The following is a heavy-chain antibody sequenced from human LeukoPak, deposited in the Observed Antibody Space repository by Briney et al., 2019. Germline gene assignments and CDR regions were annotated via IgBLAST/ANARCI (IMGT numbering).Heavy chain of an antibody. J-gene: IGHJ4*02. CDR3: ARDFFYSSSWYGLDY. Sequence: SETLSLTCTVSGGSISSYYWSWIRQPAGKGLEWIGRIYTSGSTNYNPSLRSRVTMSVDTSKNQFSLKLSSVTAADTAVYYCARDFFYSSSWYGLDYWGQGTLVTVSS. CDR1: GGSISSYY. D-gene: IGHD6-13*01. CDR2: IYTSGST. V-gene: IGHV4-4*07.